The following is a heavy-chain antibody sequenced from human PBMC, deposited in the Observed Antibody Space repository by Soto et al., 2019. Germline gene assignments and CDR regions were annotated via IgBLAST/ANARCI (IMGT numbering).Heavy chain of an antibody. D-gene: IGHD3-22*01. V-gene: IGHV4-39*01. CDR2: IYYSGST. J-gene: IGHJ4*02. CDR3: ASFHYYYDSSGYYRTDY. Sequence: SETLSLTCTVSGGSISSSSYYWGWIRQPPGKGLEWIGSIYYSGSTYYNPSLKSRVTISVDTSKNQFSLKLSSVTAADTAVYYCASFHYYYDSSGYYRTDYWGQGTLVPVSS. CDR1: GGSISSSSYY.